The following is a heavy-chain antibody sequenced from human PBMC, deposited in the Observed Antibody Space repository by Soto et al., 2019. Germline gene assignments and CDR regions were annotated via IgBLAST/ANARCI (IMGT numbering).Heavy chain of an antibody. CDR1: GFTFSSYS. J-gene: IGHJ6*02. D-gene: IGHD3-9*01. CDR3: ARELHDILTRLGYYYYYGMDV. CDR2: ISSSSSYI. Sequence: EVQLVESGGGLVKPGGSLRLSCAASGFTFSSYSMNWVRQAPGKGLEWVSSISSSSSYIYYADSVKGRFTISRDNAKNSLYLQMNSLRADHTAVYYCARELHDILTRLGYYYYYGMDVWGQGTTLTVSS. V-gene: IGHV3-21*03.